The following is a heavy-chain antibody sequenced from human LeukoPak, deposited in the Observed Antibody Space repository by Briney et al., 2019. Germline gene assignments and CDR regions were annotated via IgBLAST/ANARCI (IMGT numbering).Heavy chain of an antibody. CDR3: ARDGPMGGSYGYFDY. CDR2: ISAYNRKT. CDR1: GYTFTRYG. Sequence: SVKVSCKASGYTFTRYGISAVRQAAGQQVEGMGWISAYNRKTKYAQKLPGRVTMTTDTSRSSDYMELRSLRPEDTAAHYCARDGPMGGSYGYFDYWGQGTLVTVSS. D-gene: IGHD1-26*01. J-gene: IGHJ4*02. V-gene: IGHV1-18*01.